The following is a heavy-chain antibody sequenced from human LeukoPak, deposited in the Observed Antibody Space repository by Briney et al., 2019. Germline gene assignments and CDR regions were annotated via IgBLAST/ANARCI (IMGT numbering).Heavy chain of an antibody. CDR3: ARVGYSYGQFDY. CDR1: GFTFSSYS. D-gene: IGHD5-18*01. V-gene: IGHV3-21*01. Sequence: GGSLRLSCAASGFTFSSYSMNWVRQAPGKGLEWVSSISSGQNYIYYADSVKGRFAISRDNAKNSLSLQMNTLRAEDTAVYYCARVGYSYGQFDYWGQGTLVTVSS. J-gene: IGHJ4*02. CDR2: ISSGQNYI.